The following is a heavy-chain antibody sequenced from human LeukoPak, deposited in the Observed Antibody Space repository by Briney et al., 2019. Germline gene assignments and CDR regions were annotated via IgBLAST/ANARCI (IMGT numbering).Heavy chain of an antibody. CDR2: IYHSGST. D-gene: IGHD1-26*01. Sequence: SETLSLTCAVSGGSISSSNWWSWVRQPPGKGLEWIGEIYHSGSTNYNPSLKSRVTISVDTSKNQFSLKLSSVTAADTAVYYCARYSGSYSITLDYWGQGTLVTVSS. CDR1: GGSISSSNW. CDR3: ARYSGSYSITLDY. V-gene: IGHV4-4*02. J-gene: IGHJ4*02.